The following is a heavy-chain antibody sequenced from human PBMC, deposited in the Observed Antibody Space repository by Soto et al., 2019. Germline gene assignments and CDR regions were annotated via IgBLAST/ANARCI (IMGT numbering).Heavy chain of an antibody. CDR3: AKDINGGYNWNDPYFDY. CDR1: GFTLDDYG. Sequence: EVQLVESGGGLVQPGRSLRLSCAASGFTLDDYGMHWVRQAPGKGLEWVSGITWNRGTIGYADSVKGRFTISRDNAKNSLYLQMNSLRTEDTALYYCAKDINGGYNWNDPYFDYWGRGTLVTVSS. D-gene: IGHD1-1*01. V-gene: IGHV3-9*01. J-gene: IGHJ4*02. CDR2: ITWNRGTI.